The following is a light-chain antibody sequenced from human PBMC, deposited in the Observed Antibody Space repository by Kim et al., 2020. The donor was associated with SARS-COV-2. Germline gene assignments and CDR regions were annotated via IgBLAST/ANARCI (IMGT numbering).Light chain of an antibody. CDR1: QSVPYNR. Sequence: LSPWEKATLSCRASQSVPYNRLAWYQQRSGQPPRLLIYNASSRPGGIPDKFSGSGSGTDFTLTINRVEPEDFAMYYCQQYGSSPYTFGQGTKLEI. CDR3: QQYGSSPYT. J-gene: IGKJ2*01. V-gene: IGKV3-20*01. CDR2: NAS.